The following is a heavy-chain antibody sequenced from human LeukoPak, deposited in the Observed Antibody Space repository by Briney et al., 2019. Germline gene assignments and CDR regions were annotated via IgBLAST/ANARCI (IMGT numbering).Heavy chain of an antibody. CDR3: ARRAAGTGGVRYFDY. Sequence: SETLPLTCTVSGGSISSSSYSWGWIRQPPGKGLEWIGSICYSGSTYYNPSLKSRVTISVDTSKHQFSLKLSSVTAAETAVYYCARRAAGTGGVRYFDYWGQGTLVTVSS. D-gene: IGHD6-13*01. J-gene: IGHJ4*02. CDR2: ICYSGST. V-gene: IGHV4-39*01. CDR1: GGSISSSSYS.